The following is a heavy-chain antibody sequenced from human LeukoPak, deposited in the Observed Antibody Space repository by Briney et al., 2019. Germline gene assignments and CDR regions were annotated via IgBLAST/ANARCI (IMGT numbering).Heavy chain of an antibody. V-gene: IGHV1-46*01. CDR1: GYTFTSYF. CDR2: FSPSGGST. Sequence: ASVKVSCKASGYTFTSYFMHWVRQAPGQGLEWMGIFSPSGGSTSFAQRFQGRVTVTRDTSTSTVYMELSSLRSEDTAVYYCARHSSGGRYLDYWGQGTLVTVPS. CDR3: ARHSSGGRYLDY. D-gene: IGHD2-15*01. J-gene: IGHJ4*02.